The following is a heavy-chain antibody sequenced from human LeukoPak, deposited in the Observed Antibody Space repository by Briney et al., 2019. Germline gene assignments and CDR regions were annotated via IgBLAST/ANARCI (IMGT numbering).Heavy chain of an antibody. D-gene: IGHD3-22*01. J-gene: IGHJ4*02. CDR3: ARDSEYYDSSGYGDY. CDR2: IKDDGSDK. Sequence: GGSLRLSCGASGFTFRNFWMNWVRQAPGKGLEWVANIKDDGSDKYYADSVKGRFTISRDNSKNTLYLQMNSLRAEDTAVYYCARDSEYYDSSGYGDYWGQGTLVTVSS. CDR1: GFTFRNFW. V-gene: IGHV3-7*01.